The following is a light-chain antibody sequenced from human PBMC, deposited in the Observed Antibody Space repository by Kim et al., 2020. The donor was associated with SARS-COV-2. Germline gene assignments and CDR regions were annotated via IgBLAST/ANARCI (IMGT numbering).Light chain of an antibody. Sequence: ASIGDRVTITCRPSQGIRNDLSWYQQKPGQAPKVLVYVASSLQPGVPSRFSGSGSDTDFTLTISSLQPEDAATYYCLQDYTYPWTFGQGTKVDIK. CDR3: LQDYTYPWT. CDR1: QGIRND. CDR2: VAS. J-gene: IGKJ1*01. V-gene: IGKV1-6*01.